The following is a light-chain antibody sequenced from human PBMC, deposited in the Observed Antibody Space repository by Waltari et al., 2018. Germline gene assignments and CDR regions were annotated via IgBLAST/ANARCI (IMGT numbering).Light chain of an antibody. CDR3: QQYNKWPRT. V-gene: IGKV3-15*01. J-gene: IGKJ1*01. CDR2: CAS. Sequence: EIVMTQSPVTLSVSPGERATLSCRASQSVGSNLAWAQQKPGQAPSLLIYCASTSANGIPGRFSGSGSGTEFTLTLSSLQSEDFAVYYCQQYNKWPRTFGQGTKVEIK. CDR1: QSVGSN.